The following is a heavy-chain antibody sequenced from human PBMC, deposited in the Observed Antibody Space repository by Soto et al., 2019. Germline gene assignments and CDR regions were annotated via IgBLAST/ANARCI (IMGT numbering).Heavy chain of an antibody. D-gene: IGHD3-10*01. CDR1: GDTFNFYS. V-gene: IGHV1-69*02. CDR2: INPILSMS. Sequence: QVQLVQSGAEVKKPGSSVRVSCKASGDTFNFYSINWVRQAPGLGLEWMGRINPILSMSNYAQRFQGRVTISAEKSTSTAYMELSSLRSEETAMYVCASSSGSGYRAFDSWGQGALVTVSS. CDR3: ASSSGSGYRAFDS. J-gene: IGHJ4*02.